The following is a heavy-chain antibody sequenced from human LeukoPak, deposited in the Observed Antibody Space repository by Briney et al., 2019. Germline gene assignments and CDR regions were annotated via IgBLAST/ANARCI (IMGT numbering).Heavy chain of an antibody. CDR1: GGSISSGDYY. CDR3: ASYSYYYDSSGYFDY. Sequence: SQTLSLTCTVSGGSISSGDYYWSWIRQPPGKGLEWIGYIYYSGSTYYNPSLKSRVTISVDTSKNQFSLKLSSVTAADTAVYYCASYSYYYDSSGYFDYWGQGTLVTVSS. D-gene: IGHD3-22*01. V-gene: IGHV4-30-4*01. CDR2: IYYSGST. J-gene: IGHJ4*02.